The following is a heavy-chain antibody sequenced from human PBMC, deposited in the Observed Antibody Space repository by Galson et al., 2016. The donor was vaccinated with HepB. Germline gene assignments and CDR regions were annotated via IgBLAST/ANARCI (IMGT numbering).Heavy chain of an antibody. J-gene: IGHJ4*02. V-gene: IGHV3-23*01. Sequence: SLRLSCAASGFTFRDFAMTWVRQTPGKELEWVSAISYNSGDETYFADSVRGRFTISRDNSKDTLYLQMNSLRVEDTAVYFCAKVPYGDYASAFDSWGQGTLVTVSS. CDR1: GFTFRDFA. CDR3: AKVPYGDYASAFDS. CDR2: ISYNSGDET. D-gene: IGHD4-17*01.